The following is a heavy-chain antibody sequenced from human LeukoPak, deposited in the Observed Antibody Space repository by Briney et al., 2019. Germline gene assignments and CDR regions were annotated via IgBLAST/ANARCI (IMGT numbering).Heavy chain of an antibody. Sequence: GASVKVSCKASGYTFTGYYMHLGRQAPGQGLEWMGWINPNSGGTNSTQKFQGRVTITRDTSISTAYMAPRRLRSDDTAVYYCARLDTATAGFNYWGQGPLVTVYS. CDR3: ARLDTATAGFNY. D-gene: IGHD5-18*01. V-gene: IGHV1-2*02. CDR1: GYTFTGYY. J-gene: IGHJ4*02. CDR2: INPNSGGT.